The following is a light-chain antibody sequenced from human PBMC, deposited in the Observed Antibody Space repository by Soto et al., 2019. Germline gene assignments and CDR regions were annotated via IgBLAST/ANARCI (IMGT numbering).Light chain of an antibody. V-gene: IGLV2-23*01. CDR1: SSDVGSYNL. Sequence: QSVLTQPASVSGSPGQSITISCTGTSSDVGSYNLVSWYQQHPGKAPKVMIYEANKRPAGVSIRFSGSKSGNTASLTISGLQAEDEADYYCCAYASVSTVIFGGGTKITVL. CDR3: CAYASVSTVI. J-gene: IGLJ2*01. CDR2: EAN.